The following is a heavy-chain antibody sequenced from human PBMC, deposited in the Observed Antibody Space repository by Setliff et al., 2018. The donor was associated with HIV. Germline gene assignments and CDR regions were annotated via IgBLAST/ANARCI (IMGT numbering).Heavy chain of an antibody. V-gene: IGHV3-74*01. CDR1: GFTFTTYP. J-gene: IGHJ4*02. D-gene: IGHD2-2*01. Sequence: GGSLRLSCVASGFTFTTYPMSWVRQAPGKGLVWVSRINTDGSSRSYADSAKGRFTISRDNAKNTLYLQMNSLRAEDTAVYYCTRGYCSTNSCYVSDYWGQGTLVTVSS. CDR2: INTDGSSR. CDR3: TRGYCSTNSCYVSDY.